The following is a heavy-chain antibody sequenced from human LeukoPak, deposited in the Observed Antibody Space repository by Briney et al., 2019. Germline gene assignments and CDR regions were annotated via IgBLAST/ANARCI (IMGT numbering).Heavy chain of an antibody. CDR1: GYTFTGYY. D-gene: IGHD3-3*02. Sequence: ASVKVSCKASGYTFTGYYMHWVRQAPRKGLEWMGWVSPSHTTRVYAQEFQGRVTMTADTNTNTVSMELRSLRSDDTAVYFCARDYILPLETDNGDGFAIWGQGTVVTVSS. CDR3: ARDYILPLETDNGDGFAI. V-gene: IGHV1-18*04. J-gene: IGHJ3*02. CDR2: VSPSHTTR.